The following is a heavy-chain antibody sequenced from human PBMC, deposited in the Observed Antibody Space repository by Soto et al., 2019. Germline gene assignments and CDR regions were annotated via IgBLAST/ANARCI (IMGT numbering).Heavy chain of an antibody. CDR1: GFTFSDYY. Sequence: GGSLRLSCAASGFTFSDYYMSWIRQAPGKGLEWVSYISSSSSYTNYADSVKGRFTISRDNAKNSLYLQMNSLRAEDTAVYYCARAPDCTNGVCSAGFDYWGQGTLVTVSS. CDR3: ARAPDCTNGVCSAGFDY. J-gene: IGHJ4*02. V-gene: IGHV3-11*06. CDR2: ISSSSSYT. D-gene: IGHD2-8*01.